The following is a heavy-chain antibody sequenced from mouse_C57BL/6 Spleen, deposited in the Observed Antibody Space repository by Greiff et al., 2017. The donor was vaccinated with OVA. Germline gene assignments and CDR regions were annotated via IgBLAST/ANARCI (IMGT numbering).Heavy chain of an antibody. V-gene: IGHV1-42*01. CDR1: GYSFTGYY. CDR3: ARGIYYYGSNWYFDV. D-gene: IGHD1-1*01. CDR2: INPSTGGT. J-gene: IGHJ1*03. Sequence: EVQLQQSGPELVKPGASVKISCKASGYSFTGYYMNWVKQSPEKSLEWIGEINPSTGGTTYNQKFKAKATLTVDKSSSTAYMQLKSLTSEDSAVYYCARGIYYYGSNWYFDVWGTGTTVTVSS.